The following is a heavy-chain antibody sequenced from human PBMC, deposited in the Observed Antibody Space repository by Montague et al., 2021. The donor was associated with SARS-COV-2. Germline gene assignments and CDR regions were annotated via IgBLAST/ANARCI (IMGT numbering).Heavy chain of an antibody. CDR3: ARAQNICFIANCVNYFDL. CDR1: GGSISSNYY. D-gene: IGHD2-15*01. Sequence: SETLSLTCTVSGGSISSNYYWTWIRQSPGKGLQWIGYIFYTGSTKFNPSLKSRVSMSLDTSKNHFSLRLSAVTAADTARYYCARAQNICFIANCVNYFDLWGLGALVTVSS. CDR2: IFYTGST. J-gene: IGHJ4*02. V-gene: IGHV4-61*03.